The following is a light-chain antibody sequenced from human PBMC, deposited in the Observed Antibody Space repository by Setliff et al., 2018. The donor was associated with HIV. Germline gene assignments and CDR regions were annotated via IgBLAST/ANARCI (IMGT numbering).Light chain of an antibody. J-gene: IGLJ1*01. V-gene: IGLV2-14*01. CDR3: SSYTSSSTLIV. Sequence: QSALTQPASVSGSPGQSITISCTGSSSDVGGYNYVSWYQQHPGKAPKLMIYEVSNRPSGVSNRFSGSKSGITASLTISGLQAEDEADYYCSSYTSSSTLIVFGTGTKVTVL. CDR1: SSDVGGYNY. CDR2: EVS.